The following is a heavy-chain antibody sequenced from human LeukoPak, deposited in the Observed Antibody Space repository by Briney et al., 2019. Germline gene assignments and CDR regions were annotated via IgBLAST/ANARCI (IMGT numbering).Heavy chain of an antibody. V-gene: IGHV3-23*01. CDR2: ISGSGGST. D-gene: IGHD3-3*01. CDR1: GFTFSSYA. Sequence: GSLRLSCAASGFTFSSYAMSWVRQAPGKGLEWVSAISGSGGSTYYADSVKGRFTISRDNAKNSLYLQMNSLRAEDTAVYYCARDLVPFRFLEWLLGPPIDYWGQGTLVTVSS. CDR3: ARDLVPFRFLEWLLGPPIDY. J-gene: IGHJ4*02.